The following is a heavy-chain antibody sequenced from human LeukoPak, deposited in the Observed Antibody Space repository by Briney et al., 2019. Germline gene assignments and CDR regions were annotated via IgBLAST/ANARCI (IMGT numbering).Heavy chain of an antibody. CDR2: IYHSGST. Sequence: SETLSLTCAVSGYSISSGYYWGWIRQPPGKGLEWIGSIYHSGSTYYNPSLKSRVTISVDTSMNQFSLKLSSVTAADTAVYYCAREVFRQTPIDYWGQGTLATVSS. V-gene: IGHV4-38-2*02. CDR1: GYSISSGYY. J-gene: IGHJ4*02. CDR3: AREVFRQTPIDY.